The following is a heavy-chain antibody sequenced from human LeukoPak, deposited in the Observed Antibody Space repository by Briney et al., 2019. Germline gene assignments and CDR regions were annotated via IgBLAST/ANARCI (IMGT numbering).Heavy chain of an antibody. CDR2: MSSDGINT. J-gene: IGHJ4*02. V-gene: IGHV3-30*18. CDR3: AKDHSDSGRAFEY. Sequence: PGTSLRLSCAPSGFTFRTTGVHWVRQGPGKGLEWVALMSSDGINTYYADSVKGRFTVSRDSSRDTLYLQMNSVRPDDTAVYYCAKDHSDSGRAFEYWGRGTLVTVSS. CDR1: GFTFRTTG. D-gene: IGHD1-26*01.